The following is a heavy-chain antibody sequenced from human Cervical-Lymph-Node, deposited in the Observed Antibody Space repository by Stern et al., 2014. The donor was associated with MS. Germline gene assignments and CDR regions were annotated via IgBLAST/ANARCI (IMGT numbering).Heavy chain of an antibody. CDR1: GFTFSNYP. J-gene: IGHJ4*02. Sequence: VHLVESGGGVVQPGSSLTLSWAASGFTFSNYPMHWVRQSPGKGLEWVAVISFDGSEKYYGNSMEGRFTISRDDSMNSLFLHINGLRTEDTALYYCARGGNRRWLHLVYFDLWGQGTLVTVSS. D-gene: IGHD5-12*01. CDR2: ISFDGSEK. V-gene: IGHV3-30*01. CDR3: ARGGNRRWLHLVYFDL.